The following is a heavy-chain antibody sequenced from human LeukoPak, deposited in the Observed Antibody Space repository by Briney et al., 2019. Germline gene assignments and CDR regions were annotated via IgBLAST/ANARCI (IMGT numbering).Heavy chain of an antibody. V-gene: IGHV3-21*01. J-gene: IGHJ4*02. D-gene: IGHD3-10*01. CDR1: GFTFSSYS. Sequence: GGSLRLSCAASGFTFSSYSMNWVRQAPGKGLEWVSSISSSSSYIYYADSVKGRFTISRDNAKNSLYLQMNSLRAEDTAVYYCARDESSDYYGSGSYYFDYWGQGTLVTVSS. CDR2: ISSSSSYI. CDR3: ARDESSDYYGSGSYYFDY.